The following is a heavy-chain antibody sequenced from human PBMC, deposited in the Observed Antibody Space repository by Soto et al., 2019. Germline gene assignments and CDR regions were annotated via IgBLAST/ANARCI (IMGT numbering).Heavy chain of an antibody. Sequence: GESLKISCKGSGYSFTSYWIGWVLQMPGKGLEWMGIIYPGDSDTRYSPSFQGQVTISADKSISPAYLQWSSLKASDTAMYYCARPQVPAAIYYYYYGMDVWGQGTTVTVSS. CDR3: ARPQVPAAIYYYYYGMDV. V-gene: IGHV5-51*01. J-gene: IGHJ6*02. D-gene: IGHD2-2*01. CDR1: GYSFTSYW. CDR2: IYPGDSDT.